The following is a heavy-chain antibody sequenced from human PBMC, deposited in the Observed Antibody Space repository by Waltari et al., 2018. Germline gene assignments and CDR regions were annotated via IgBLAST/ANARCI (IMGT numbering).Heavy chain of an antibody. D-gene: IGHD6-6*01. Sequence: QVQLVQSGAEVKKPGSSVKVSCKASGGTFSSYTISWVRQAPGQGLEWMGRIIPILGIANYAQKFQGRVTITADKSTSTAYMELSSLRSEDTAVYYCARDGGIAARHIYYYGMDVWGQGTTVTVSS. V-gene: IGHV1-69*08. CDR2: IIPILGIA. CDR1: GGTFSSYT. CDR3: ARDGGIAARHIYYYGMDV. J-gene: IGHJ6*02.